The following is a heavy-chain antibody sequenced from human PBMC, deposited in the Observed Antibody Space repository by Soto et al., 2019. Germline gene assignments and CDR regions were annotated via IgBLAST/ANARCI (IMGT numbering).Heavy chain of an antibody. V-gene: IGHV3-23*01. CDR3: AREPNSIDY. CDR2: LTAGGGDT. CDR1: GFTFSNYA. D-gene: IGHD2-15*01. J-gene: IGHJ4*02. Sequence: GGSLRLSCAASGFTFSNYAMSWVRQAPGKGLEWVSTLTAGGGDTYYAESVKGRFTISRDNSKNTLYLQMNSLRAEDTAVYYCAREPNSIDYWGQGTLVTVSS.